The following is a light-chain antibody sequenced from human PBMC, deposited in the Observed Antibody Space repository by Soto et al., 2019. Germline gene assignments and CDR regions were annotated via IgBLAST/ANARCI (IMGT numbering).Light chain of an antibody. J-gene: IGKJ1*01. CDR2: DAS. CDR3: QQYNNYWT. V-gene: IGKV1-5*01. CDR1: RSISSW. Sequence: DIQMTQSPSTLSASVGDRVTITCRASRSISSWLAWYQQKPGKPPKLLIYDASSFEGGVPSRFSGSGSGTEFTLTISSLQPDDSVTYYCQQYNNYWTFGQGTKVEIK.